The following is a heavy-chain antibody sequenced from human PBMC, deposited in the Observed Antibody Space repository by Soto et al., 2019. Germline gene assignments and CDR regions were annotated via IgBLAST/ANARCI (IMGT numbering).Heavy chain of an antibody. CDR1: GYTFTSYA. CDR3: ARDSVAFGDWYFDL. V-gene: IGHV1-3*01. CDR2: INAGNGNT. D-gene: IGHD3-10*01. Sequence: QVQLVQSGAEVKKPGASVKDSCKDSGYTFTSYAMHWVRQAPGQRLEWMGWINAGNGNTKYSQKFQGRVTITRDTSASTAYMELSSLRSEDTAVYYCARDSVAFGDWYFDLWGRGTLVTVSS. J-gene: IGHJ2*01.